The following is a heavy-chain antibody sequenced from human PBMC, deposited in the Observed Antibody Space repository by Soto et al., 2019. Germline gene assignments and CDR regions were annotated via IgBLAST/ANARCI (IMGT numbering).Heavy chain of an antibody. CDR1: GFPGGTSY. Sequence: GGSLRLSXAASGFPGGTSYIHWVRQAPGKGLEWVSAIQIGGKTYYADSVKGRFIISRDNSENTVYLQMSSLRAEDTAVYFCARENVLRFLEWLPRQGMDVWGQGTTVTVSS. CDR2: IQIGGKT. V-gene: IGHV3-53*01. D-gene: IGHD3-3*01. J-gene: IGHJ6*02. CDR3: ARENVLRFLEWLPRQGMDV.